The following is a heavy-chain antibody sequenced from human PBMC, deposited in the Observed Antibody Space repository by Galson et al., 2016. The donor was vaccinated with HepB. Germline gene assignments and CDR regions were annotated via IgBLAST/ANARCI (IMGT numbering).Heavy chain of an antibody. D-gene: IGHD1-14*01. CDR3: ARLTTEDAFGS. CDR2: ISPIFGTA. V-gene: IGHV1-69*13. J-gene: IGHJ3*02. Sequence: SVKVSCKASGGTFSSYEISWVRQAPGQGLEWMGGISPIFGTANYTQKFQGRVTLTADESTSTAYMELSSLRSEDTAVYYCARLTTEDAFGSWGQGTMGTVSS. CDR1: GGTFSSYE.